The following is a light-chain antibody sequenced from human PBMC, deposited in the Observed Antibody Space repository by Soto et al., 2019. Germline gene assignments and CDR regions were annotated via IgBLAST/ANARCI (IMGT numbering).Light chain of an antibody. CDR3: QQYGDSPAT. V-gene: IGKV3-20*01. CDR2: GAF. CDR1: QSVSSSY. Sequence: EIVLTQSPGTRSFSPGERATLSCRASQSVSSSYLAWYRQKPGQAPRLLIYGAFNRATGIPDRFSGSGSGTDFTLTFSRLEPEDFAVYYCQQYGDSPATFGPGTKVDIK. J-gene: IGKJ3*01.